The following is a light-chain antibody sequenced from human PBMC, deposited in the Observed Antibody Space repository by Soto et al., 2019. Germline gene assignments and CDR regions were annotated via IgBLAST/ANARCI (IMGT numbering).Light chain of an antibody. Sequence: EIVLTQSPATLSLSPGERATLSCRARQSVGSYLAWYQQRPGQTHRLLIYDASNRAAGIPTRFSGSGFGTDFALTISTLEPEDLAVYFCQQRTSWPQTVGGGTKVEI. CDR2: DAS. CDR3: QQRTSWPQT. CDR1: QSVGSY. J-gene: IGKJ4*01. V-gene: IGKV3-11*01.